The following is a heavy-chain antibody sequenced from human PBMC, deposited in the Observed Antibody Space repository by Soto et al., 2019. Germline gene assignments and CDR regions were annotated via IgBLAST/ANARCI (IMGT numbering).Heavy chain of an antibody. CDR1: GGSIRSYY. V-gene: IGHV4-59*08. J-gene: IGHJ4*02. Sequence: QVQLQESGPGLVKPSETLSLTCTVSGGSIRSYYWSWIRQPPGKGLEWIGYIYYSGSTNYNPSLTSRATIPVDTSKNQFSRKLSSVTAADTAVYYCARRYGSAIDYWGQGTLVTVSS. CDR2: IYYSGST. CDR3: ARRYGSAIDY. D-gene: IGHD1-26*01.